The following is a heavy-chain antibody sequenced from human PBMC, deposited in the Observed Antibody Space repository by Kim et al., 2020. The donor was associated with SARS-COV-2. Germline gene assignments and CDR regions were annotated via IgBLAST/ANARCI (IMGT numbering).Heavy chain of an antibody. D-gene: IGHD4-17*01. J-gene: IGHJ3*02. V-gene: IGHV3-30*01. CDR3: ARDYPRWTTVTTDAFDI. Sequence: VKGRFTITRDNSKNTLYLQMNSLRAEDTAVYYCARDYPRWTTVTTDAFDIWGQGTMVTVSS.